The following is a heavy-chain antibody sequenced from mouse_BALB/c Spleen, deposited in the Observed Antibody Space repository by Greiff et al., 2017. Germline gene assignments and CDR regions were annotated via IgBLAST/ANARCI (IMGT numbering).Heavy chain of an antibody. V-gene: IGHV5-12-2*01. Sequence: EVNVVESGGGLVQPGGSLKLSCAASGFTFSSYTMSWVRQTPEQRLEWVAYISNGGGSTYYPDTVQGRFTISRDKAKNTLYLQMSSLKSEDTAMYYCARHYRYDEGVFDYWGQGTTLTVSS. CDR2: ISNGGGST. CDR3: ARHYRYDEGVFDY. CDR1: GFTFSSYT. D-gene: IGHD2-14*01. J-gene: IGHJ2*01.